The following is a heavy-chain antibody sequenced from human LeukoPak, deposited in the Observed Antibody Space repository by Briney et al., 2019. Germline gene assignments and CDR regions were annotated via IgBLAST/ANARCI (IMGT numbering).Heavy chain of an antibody. D-gene: IGHD5-12*01. CDR2: IYSGGST. CDR1: GFTFSSYA. J-gene: IGHJ5*02. CDR3: ARDDGYSGYDP. Sequence: GGSLRLSCAASGFTFSSYAMSWVRQAPGKGLELVSVIYSGGSTYYADSVKGRFTISRDNSKNTLYLQMNSLRAEDTAVYYCARDDGYSGYDPWGQGTLVTVSS. V-gene: IGHV3-66*01.